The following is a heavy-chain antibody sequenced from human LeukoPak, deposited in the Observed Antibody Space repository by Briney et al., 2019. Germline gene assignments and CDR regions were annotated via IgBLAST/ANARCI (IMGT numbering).Heavy chain of an antibody. D-gene: IGHD3-22*01. V-gene: IGHV5-51*01. Sequence: GESLKISCKGSGYSFTSYWIDWVRQMPGKGLEWMGIIYPGDSDTRYSPSFQGQVTISADKSISTAYLQWSSLKASDTAMYYCARRQLMYYYDSSGYRADAFDIWGRGTMVTVSS. CDR1: GYSFTSYW. CDR3: ARRQLMYYYDSSGYRADAFDI. J-gene: IGHJ3*02. CDR2: IYPGDSDT.